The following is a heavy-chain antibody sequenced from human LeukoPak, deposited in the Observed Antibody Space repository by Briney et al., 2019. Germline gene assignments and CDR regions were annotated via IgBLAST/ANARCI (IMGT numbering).Heavy chain of an antibody. CDR3: AKDRGEDCDFWSGYLRRSPSDY. CDR1: GFTFSSYA. J-gene: IGHJ4*02. V-gene: IGHV3-23*01. Sequence: GGSLRLSCAASGFTFSSYAMNWVRQAPGKGLEWVSAISGSGGSTYYADSVKGRFTISRDNSKNTLRLQMNSLRAEDTAVYYCAKDRGEDCDFWSGYLRRSPSDYWGQGTLVTVSS. CDR2: ISGSGGST. D-gene: IGHD3-3*01.